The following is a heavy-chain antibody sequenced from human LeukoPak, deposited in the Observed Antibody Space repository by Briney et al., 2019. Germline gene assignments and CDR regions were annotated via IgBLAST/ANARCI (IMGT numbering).Heavy chain of an antibody. Sequence: PGGSLRLSCAASGFTFRTYAMSWVRQAPGKGLEWVSTISGSGGSTYHADSVKGRFTISRDTSKNTLYLQMNSLRAEDTAIYYCAKDPRYCSSTSCPFDYWGQGTLVTVSS. CDR1: GFTFRTYA. V-gene: IGHV3-23*01. CDR3: AKDPRYCSSTSCPFDY. J-gene: IGHJ4*02. D-gene: IGHD2-2*01. CDR2: ISGSGGST.